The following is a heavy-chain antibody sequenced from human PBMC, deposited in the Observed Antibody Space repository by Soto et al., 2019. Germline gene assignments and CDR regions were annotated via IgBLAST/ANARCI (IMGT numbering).Heavy chain of an antibody. CDR1: GGTFSSYT. D-gene: IGHD3-3*01. J-gene: IGHJ6*03. V-gene: IGHV1-69*08. CDR3: ARDGRRDYDFWRTNYYMDV. Sequence: QVQLVQSGAEVKKPGSSVKVSCKASGGTFSSYTISWVRQAPGQGLEWMGRIIPILGIANYAQKFQGRVTITADKSTSTAFMELSSLRSEDTAVYYCARDGRRDYDFWRTNYYMDVWGKGTTVTVSS. CDR2: IIPILGIA.